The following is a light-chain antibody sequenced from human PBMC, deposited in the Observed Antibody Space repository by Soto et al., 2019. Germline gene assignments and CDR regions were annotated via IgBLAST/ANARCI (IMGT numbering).Light chain of an antibody. CDR3: QKYNSAPLT. Sequence: DIQMTQSPSSLSASVGDRVTITCRASQGISNSLAWYQQKPGKVPKLLIYTASTLQSGVPSRFSGRGFGTDSTLTITSLQPEDVATYYCQKYNSAPLTFGGGTKVEIK. CDR2: TAS. V-gene: IGKV1-27*01. J-gene: IGKJ4*01. CDR1: QGISNS.